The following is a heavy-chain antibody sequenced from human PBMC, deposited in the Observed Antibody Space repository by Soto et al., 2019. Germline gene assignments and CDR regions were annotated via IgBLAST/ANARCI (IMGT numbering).Heavy chain of an antibody. V-gene: IGHV3-23*01. CDR1: GFTFSSYA. CDR2: ISGSGGST. Sequence: EVQLLESGGGLVQPGGSLRLSCAASGFTFSSYAMSWVRQAPGKGLEWVSAISGSGGSTYYADSVKGRFTISRDNSKNRLYLQMNSLRAEDTAVYYCAKGLAPEVATTVAYWGQGTLVTVSS. CDR3: AKGLAPEVATTVAY. J-gene: IGHJ4*02. D-gene: IGHD1-26*01.